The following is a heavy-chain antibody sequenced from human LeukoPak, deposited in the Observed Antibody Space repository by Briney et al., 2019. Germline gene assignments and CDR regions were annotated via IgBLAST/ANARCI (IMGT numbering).Heavy chain of an antibody. D-gene: IGHD6-19*01. CDR1: GYSISSGYY. J-gene: IGHJ4*02. CDR2: IYHSGST. Sequence: SETLSLTCTVSGYSISSGYYWGWIRPPPGKGLGWIGSIYHSGSTYYNPSLKSRVTISVDTSKNQFSLKLSSVTAADTAVYYCARDIIAVAGLDYWGQGTLVTVSS. CDR3: ARDIIAVAGLDY. V-gene: IGHV4-38-2*02.